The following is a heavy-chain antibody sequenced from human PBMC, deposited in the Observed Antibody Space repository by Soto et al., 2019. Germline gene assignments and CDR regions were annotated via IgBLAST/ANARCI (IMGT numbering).Heavy chain of an antibody. D-gene: IGHD2-2*01. J-gene: IGHJ6*03. CDR2: ISYDGSNK. V-gene: IGHV3-30*18. Sequence: QVQLVESGGGVVQPGRSLRLSCAASGFTFSSYGMHWVRQAPGKGLEWVAVISYDGSNKYYADSVKGRFTSSRDNSKNTLYLQMHSLRAEDTAVYYCAKSNVVPAARVKRYYYYMDVWGKGTTVTVSS. CDR1: GFTFSSYG. CDR3: AKSNVVPAARVKRYYYYMDV.